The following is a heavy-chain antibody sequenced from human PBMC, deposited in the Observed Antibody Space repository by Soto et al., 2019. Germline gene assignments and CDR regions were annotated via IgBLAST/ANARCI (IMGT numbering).Heavy chain of an antibody. V-gene: IGHV4-31*03. CDR2: IYYSGST. Sequence: SDTLSLTCTVSGGSLSSGGYYWTWIRQHPGKGLEWIGYIYYSGSTYYNPSLKSRVTISVDTSKNQFSLKLSSVTAADTAVYYCATLTKYDILTGFYPCWGQGTLVNVSS. CDR1: GGSLSSGGYY. D-gene: IGHD3-9*01. J-gene: IGHJ4*02. CDR3: ATLTKYDILTGFYPC.